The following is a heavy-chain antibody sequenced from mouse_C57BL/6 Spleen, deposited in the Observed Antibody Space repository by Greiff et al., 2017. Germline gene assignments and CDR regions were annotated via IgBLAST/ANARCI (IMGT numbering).Heavy chain of an antibody. CDR2: IDPSDSYT. D-gene: IGHD1-1*01. CDR1: GYTFTSYW. J-gene: IGHJ2*01. Sequence: QVQLKQPGAELVKPGASVKLSCKASGYTFTSYWMQWVKQRPGQGLEWIGEIDPSDSYTNYNQKFKGKATLTVDTSSSTAYMQLSSLTSEDSAVYYCALITTAVDYWGQGTTLTVSS. V-gene: IGHV1-50*01. CDR3: ALITTAVDY.